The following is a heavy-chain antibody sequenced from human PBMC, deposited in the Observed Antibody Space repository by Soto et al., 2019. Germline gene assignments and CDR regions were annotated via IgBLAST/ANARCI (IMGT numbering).Heavy chain of an antibody. V-gene: IGHV4-39*01. Sequence: SETLSLTCTVSGGSISSSSYYWGWISQPPGKGLEWIGSIYYSGSTYYNPSLKSRVTISVDTSKNQFSLKLSSVTAADTAVYYCASQGYGDSRFDYWGQGTLVTVSS. D-gene: IGHD4-17*01. J-gene: IGHJ4*02. CDR3: ASQGYGDSRFDY. CDR1: GGSISSSSYY. CDR2: IYYSGST.